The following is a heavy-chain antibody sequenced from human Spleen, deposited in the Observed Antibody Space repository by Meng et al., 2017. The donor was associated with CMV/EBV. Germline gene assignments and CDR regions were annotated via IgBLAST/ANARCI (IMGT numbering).Heavy chain of an antibody. V-gene: IGHV1-69*10. D-gene: IGHD2-2*01. CDR1: GGTFSSYG. Sequence: SVKVSCKASGGTFSSYGISWVRQAPGQGLEWMGGIIPMLGVANYAQKFQGRVTITADKSTSTAYMELSSLRSEDTAVYYCAIKSGEVGVVVPAAIDYWGQGTLVTVSS. J-gene: IGHJ4*02. CDR3: AIKSGEVGVVVPAAIDY. CDR2: IIPMLGVA.